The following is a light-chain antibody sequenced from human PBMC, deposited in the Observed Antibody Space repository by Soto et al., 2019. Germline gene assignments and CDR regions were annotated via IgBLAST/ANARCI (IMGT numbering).Light chain of an antibody. V-gene: IGLV2-11*01. CDR1: SIDVGDSDF. J-gene: IGLJ1*01. Sequence: QSVLTHPRSVSWSPGQSVTTSCTGTSIDVGDSDFVSWYQQHPGKAPKLMIYVVTKRPSGVPDRFSGSKSGNTASLTISGLQDGDEADYYCSSFAATHTYIFGTGTKVTVL. CDR3: SSFAATHTYI. CDR2: VVT.